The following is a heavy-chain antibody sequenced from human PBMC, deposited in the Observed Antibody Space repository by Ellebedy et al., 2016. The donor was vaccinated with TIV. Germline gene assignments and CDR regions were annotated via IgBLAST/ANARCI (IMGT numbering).Heavy chain of an antibody. Sequence: ASVKVSCKVSGNTLTELSMHWVRQAPGKGLEWMGGFDPEDGETIYAQKFQGRVTMTEDTSTDTAYMELSSLRSEDTAVYYCATVGYSYGPTGYYYYGMDVWGQGTTVTVSS. CDR3: ATVGYSYGPTGYYYYGMDV. CDR1: GNTLTELS. D-gene: IGHD5-18*01. CDR2: FDPEDGET. V-gene: IGHV1-24*01. J-gene: IGHJ6*02.